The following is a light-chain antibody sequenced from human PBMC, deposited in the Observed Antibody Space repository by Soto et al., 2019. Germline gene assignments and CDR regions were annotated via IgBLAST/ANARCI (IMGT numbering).Light chain of an antibody. CDR2: DAS. J-gene: IGKJ5*01. Sequence: EVELTQSPGTLSLSPGERATLSCRASQSVSSSHLAWYQQKRGQAPRLLIYDASYRATGIPARFSGSVSGTDCTLTISSLEPEDGALYDCQQRGNWPITFGQGTRLDIK. CDR1: QSVSSSH. V-gene: IGKV3D-20*02. CDR3: QQRGNWPIT.